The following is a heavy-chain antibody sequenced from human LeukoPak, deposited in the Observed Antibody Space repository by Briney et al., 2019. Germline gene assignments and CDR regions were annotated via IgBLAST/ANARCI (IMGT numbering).Heavy chain of an antibody. D-gene: IGHD3-9*01. J-gene: IGHJ4*02. Sequence: ASVKVSCKASGYTFTGYYLHWVRQAPGQGLEWMGWINPKSGGTNEAQKFHDRVTMTRDTSIRTAYMEVSRLRSDDTAVYYCARSPDILTGENFDYWGQGTLVTVSS. V-gene: IGHV1-2*02. CDR3: ARSPDILTGENFDY. CDR2: INPKSGGT. CDR1: GYTFTGYY.